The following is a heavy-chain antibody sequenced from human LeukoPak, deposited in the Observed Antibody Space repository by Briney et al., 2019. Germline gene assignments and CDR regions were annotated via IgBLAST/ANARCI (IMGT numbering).Heavy chain of an antibody. CDR3: AVITIFGVVIGGKTFDI. D-gene: IGHD3-3*01. CDR1: GYTFTGYY. J-gene: IGHJ3*02. Sequence: ASVKVSCKASGYTFTGYYMHWVRQAPGQGLEWMGWINPNSGATNYVQKLQGRVTTTRDTSVNTAYMELSRLRSDDTAMYYCAVITIFGVVIGGKTFDIWGQGTMVTVSS. V-gene: IGHV1-2*02. CDR2: INPNSGAT.